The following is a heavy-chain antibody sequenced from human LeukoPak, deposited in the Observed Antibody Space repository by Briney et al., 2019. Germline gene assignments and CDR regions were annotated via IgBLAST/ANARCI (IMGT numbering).Heavy chain of an antibody. CDR3: ARDYGSGSLHY. D-gene: IGHD3-10*01. V-gene: IGHV1-3*04. CDR1: GYTFTDYA. Sequence: ASVKVSCKASGYTFTDYAIHWVRQAPGQRLEWMGWINTGNGNTRYSQKFQDRFTITRDTSASTVYMELCSLRSEDTAVYYCARDYGSGSLHYWGQGTLVTVSS. J-gene: IGHJ4*02. CDR2: INTGNGNT.